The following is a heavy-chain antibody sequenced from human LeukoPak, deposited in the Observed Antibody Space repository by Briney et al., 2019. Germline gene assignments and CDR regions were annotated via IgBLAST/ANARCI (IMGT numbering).Heavy chain of an antibody. CDR2: IYTSGST. CDR3: AREGTDCSSTSCYTGAFDI. D-gene: IGHD2-2*02. J-gene: IGHJ3*02. CDR1: GGSISSGSYY. Sequence: PSQTLSLTCTVSGGSISSGSYYWSWIRQPAGKGLERIGRIYTSGSTNYNPSLKSRVTISVDTSKNQFSLKLSSVTAADTAVYYCAREGTDCSSTSCYTGAFDIWGQGTMVTVSS. V-gene: IGHV4-61*02.